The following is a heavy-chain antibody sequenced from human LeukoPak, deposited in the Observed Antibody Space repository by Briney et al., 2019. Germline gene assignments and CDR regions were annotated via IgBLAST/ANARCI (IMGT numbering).Heavy chain of an antibody. D-gene: IGHD6-19*01. Sequence: VASVKVSRKASGYTFTSYYMHWVRQAPGQGLEWMGGIIPIFGTANYAQKFQGRVTITADESTSTAYMELSSLRSEDTAVYYCARVPYSSGWYEYYFDYWGQGTLVTVSS. CDR2: IIPIFGTA. J-gene: IGHJ4*02. CDR3: ARVPYSSGWYEYYFDY. CDR1: GYTFTSYY. V-gene: IGHV1-69*13.